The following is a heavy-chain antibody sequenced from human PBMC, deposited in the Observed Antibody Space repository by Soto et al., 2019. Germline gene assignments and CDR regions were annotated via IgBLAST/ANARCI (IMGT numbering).Heavy chain of an antibody. CDR3: ARAPIIVEIPPAPSGWFDP. CDR2: IHQSGST. V-gene: IGHV4-4*02. CDR1: GDSISKTNW. J-gene: IGHJ5*02. Sequence: SETLSLTCTVSGDSISKTNWWSWVRQPPGKGLEWIGEIHQSGSTNYSPSLKGRVTISVDNSKNQFSLKLRSVSAADTAVYYCARAPIIVEIPPAPSGWFDPWGQGTLVTVSS. D-gene: IGHD2-2*01.